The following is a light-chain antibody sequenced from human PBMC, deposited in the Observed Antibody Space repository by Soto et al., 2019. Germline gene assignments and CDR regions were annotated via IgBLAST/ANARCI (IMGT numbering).Light chain of an antibody. J-gene: IGKJ2*01. Sequence: DIQMTQSPSSLSASVGDRVTITCQASHDIGKCLNWYQQKPGKAPKLLIYDASSLETGVPSRFSGSGAGTDFTFTINSLQPADVATYYCQQFDNLPLTFGQGTKLEIK. CDR1: HDIGKC. CDR3: QQFDNLPLT. V-gene: IGKV1-33*01. CDR2: DAS.